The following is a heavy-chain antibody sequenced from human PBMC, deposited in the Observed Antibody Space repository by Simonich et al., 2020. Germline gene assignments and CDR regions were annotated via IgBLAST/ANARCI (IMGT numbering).Heavy chain of an antibody. Sequence: EVQLLESGGGLVQPGGSLRLSCAASGFTFSRYALSWVRQAPGNVLDWFSDIRCRGGSTYYADAGKGRFTISRDNSKNTLYLQMNSLRAEDTAVYYCAKDSSLVGATDWFDPWGQGTLVTVSS. CDR2: IRCRGGST. CDR3: AKDSSLVGATDWFDP. J-gene: IGHJ5*02. CDR1: GFTFSRYA. V-gene: IGHV3-23*01. D-gene: IGHD1-26*01.